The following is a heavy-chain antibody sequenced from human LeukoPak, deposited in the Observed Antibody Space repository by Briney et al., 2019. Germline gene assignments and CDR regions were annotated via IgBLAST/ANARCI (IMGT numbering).Heavy chain of an antibody. CDR1: GFTFSSYG. D-gene: IGHD3-10*01. V-gene: IGHV3-33*01. CDR3: AREMDGSGFDY. CDR2: IWYDGSNK. J-gene: IGHJ4*02. Sequence: PGRSLRLSCAASGFTFSSYGMHWVRQAPGKGLEWVAVIWYDGSNKYYADSVKGRFTISRDNSKNTLYLQMNSLRAEDTAVYYCAREMDGSGFDYWGQGTLVTVSS.